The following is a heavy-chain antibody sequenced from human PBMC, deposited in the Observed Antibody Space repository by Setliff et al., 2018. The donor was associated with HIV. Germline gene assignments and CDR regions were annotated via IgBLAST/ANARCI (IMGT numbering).Heavy chain of an antibody. Sequence: PSETLSLTCTVSGGSIGSTNSYWGWIRQPPGKGLEWIGQIYHGGNTRYNPSLKSRLTMSIDKSKNQVSLELSSVTAADTAVYYCGRTMTYYYLCMDVWGNGTTVTVSS. CDR1: GGSIGSTNSY. J-gene: IGHJ6*03. CDR3: GRTMTYYYLCMDV. V-gene: IGHV4-39*07. CDR2: IYHGGNT.